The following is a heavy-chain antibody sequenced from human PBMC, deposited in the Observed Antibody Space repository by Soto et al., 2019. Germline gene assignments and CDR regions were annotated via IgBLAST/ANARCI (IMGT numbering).Heavy chain of an antibody. CDR2: ISGSGGST. Sequence: EVQLLESGGGLVQPGGSLRLSCAASGFTFSSYAMSWVRQAPGKGLEWVSAISGSGGSTYYADSVKGRFTISRDNSKSTLYLQMNSLRAEDTAVYYCAKERGGSGSYWRAGEYWGQGTLVTVSS. V-gene: IGHV3-23*01. CDR3: AKERGGSGSYWRAGEY. J-gene: IGHJ4*02. D-gene: IGHD3-10*01. CDR1: GFTFSSYA.